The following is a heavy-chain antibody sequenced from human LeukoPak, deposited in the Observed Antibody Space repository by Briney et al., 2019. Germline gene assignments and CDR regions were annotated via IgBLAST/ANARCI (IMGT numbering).Heavy chain of an antibody. V-gene: IGHV4-38-2*02. D-gene: IGHD5-12*01. CDR3: ARVGGYGYHYYYIDV. Sequence: SETLSLTCSVSRYSISSGYYWAWIRQPPGKGLEWIGSIYHSGSAYYNASLKSRVTISVDTSKNQSSLELPSGTAADTAVYYCARVGGYGYHYYYIDVWGKGGTVTVSS. CDR2: IYHSGSA. CDR1: RYSISSGYY. J-gene: IGHJ6*03.